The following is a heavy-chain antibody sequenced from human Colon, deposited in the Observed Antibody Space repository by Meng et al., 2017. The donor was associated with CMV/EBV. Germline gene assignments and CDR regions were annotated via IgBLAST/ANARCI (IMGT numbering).Heavy chain of an antibody. CDR3: AREKEDYNGLNWFDP. J-gene: IGHJ5*02. CDR2: IKQDGSEK. Sequence: GGSLRLSCVGSGFTFGDYGLHWVRQAPGEGLEWVANIKQDGSEKYYVDSVKGRFTISRDNAKNSLYLQMNSLRAEDTAVYYCAREKEDYNGLNWFDPWGQGTLVTVSS. D-gene: IGHD4-11*01. V-gene: IGHV3-7*01. CDR1: GFTFGDYG.